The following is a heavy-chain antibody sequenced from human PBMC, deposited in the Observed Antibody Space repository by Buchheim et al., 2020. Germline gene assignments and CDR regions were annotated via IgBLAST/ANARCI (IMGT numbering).Heavy chain of an antibody. D-gene: IGHD1-26*01. CDR2: INPSGGST. J-gene: IGHJ5*02. CDR1: GYTFTSYY. V-gene: IGHV1-46*01. CDR3: ARDIVGATDGYPSGPFDP. Sequence: QVQLVQSGAEVKKPGASVKVSCKASGYTFTSYYMHWVRQAPGQGLEWMGIINPSGGSTSYAQKFQGRVTMTRDTSTSTVYMELSSLRSEDTAVYYCARDIVGATDGYPSGPFDPWGQGTL.